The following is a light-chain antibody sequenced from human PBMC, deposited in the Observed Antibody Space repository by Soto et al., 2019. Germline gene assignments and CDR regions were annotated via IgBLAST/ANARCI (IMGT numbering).Light chain of an antibody. CDR2: AAS. CDR3: QQSYNTPWA. CDR1: QTISNY. J-gene: IGKJ1*01. Sequence: IQMTQSPTSLSASVGDRVTITCRASQTISNYLNWFQQKPGKVPKLLIYAASSLQSGVPSRFSGSGSGTYFTLTISSLQPEDFATYYCQQSYNTPWAFGQGTKVEIK. V-gene: IGKV1-39*01.